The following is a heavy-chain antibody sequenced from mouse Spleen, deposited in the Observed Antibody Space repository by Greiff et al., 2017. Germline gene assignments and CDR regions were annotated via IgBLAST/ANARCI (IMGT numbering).Heavy chain of an antibody. CDR2: IDPSDSYT. CDR3: ARCGARATAWFAY. CDR1: GYTFTSYW. V-gene: IGHV1-50*01. Sequence: VQLQQPGAELVKPGASVKLSCKASGYTFTSYWMQWVKQRPGQGLEWIGEIDPSDSYTNYNQKFKGKATLTVDTSSSTAYMQLSSLTSEDSAVYYCARCGARATAWFAYWGQGTLVTVSA. J-gene: IGHJ3*01. D-gene: IGHD3-1*01.